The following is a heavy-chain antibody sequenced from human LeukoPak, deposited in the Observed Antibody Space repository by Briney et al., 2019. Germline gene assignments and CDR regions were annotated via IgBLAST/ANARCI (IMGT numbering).Heavy chain of an antibody. V-gene: IGHV3-30-3*01. Sequence: PGGSLRLSCAASGFTFSSYAMHWVRQAPGKGLEWVAVISYDGSNKYYADSVKGRFTISRDNAKNSLYLQMNSLRAEDTAVYYCARTAIAAPRKNWFDPWGQGTLVTVSS. D-gene: IGHD6-6*01. CDR1: GFTFSSYA. CDR2: ISYDGSNK. CDR3: ARTAIAAPRKNWFDP. J-gene: IGHJ5*02.